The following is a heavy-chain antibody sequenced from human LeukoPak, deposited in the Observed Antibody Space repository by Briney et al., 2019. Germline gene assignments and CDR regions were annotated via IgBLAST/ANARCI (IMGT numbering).Heavy chain of an antibody. CDR2: ISSSSSYM. CDR1: GFPFSSYA. CDR3: ARAGQGAFDI. V-gene: IGHV3-21*01. J-gene: IGHJ3*02. Sequence: GSLRLSCAASGFPFSSYAMTWVRQAPGKGLEWVSYISSSSSYMYYADSLKGRFTISRDNAKNSLYLQMNSLRAEDTAVYYCARAGQGAFDIWGQGTMVTVSS.